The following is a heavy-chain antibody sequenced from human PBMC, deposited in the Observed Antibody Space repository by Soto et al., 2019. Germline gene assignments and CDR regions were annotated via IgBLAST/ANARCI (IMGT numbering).Heavy chain of an antibody. CDR1: GGSISSYY. Sequence: PSETLSLTCTVSGGSISSYYWSWIRQPPGKGLEWIGYIYYSGSTNYNPSLKSRVTISVDTSKNQFSLKLSSVTAADTAVYYCARKYGDDAFDIWGQGTMVTVSS. V-gene: IGHV4-59*01. D-gene: IGHD4-17*01. CDR2: IYYSGST. J-gene: IGHJ3*02. CDR3: ARKYGDDAFDI.